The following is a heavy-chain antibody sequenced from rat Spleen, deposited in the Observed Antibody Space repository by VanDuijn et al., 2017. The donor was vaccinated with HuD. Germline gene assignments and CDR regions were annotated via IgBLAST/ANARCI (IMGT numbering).Heavy chain of an antibody. CDR1: GFTFSAYW. V-gene: IGHV5-29*01. CDR2: ISSDGRRN. CDR3: ARHGYDGSYYYWDY. D-gene: IGHD1-12*02. Sequence: EVQLVETGGDLVQPGRSLKLSCVASGFTFSAYWMYWIRQAPAKGLEWVATISSDGRRNYYRDSVKGRFTISRDNAKSSLYLQMDSLRSEDTATYYCARHGYDGSYYYWDYWGQGVMVTVSS. J-gene: IGHJ2*01.